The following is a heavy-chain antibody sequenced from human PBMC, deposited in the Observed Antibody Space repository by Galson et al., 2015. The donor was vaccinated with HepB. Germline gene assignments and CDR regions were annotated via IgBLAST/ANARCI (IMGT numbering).Heavy chain of an antibody. D-gene: IGHD3-22*01. CDR1: GYTLTELS. J-gene: IGHJ5*02. Sequence: SVKVSCKVSGYTLTELSMHWVRQAPGKGLEWMGGFDPEDGETIYAQKFQGRVTMTEDTSTDTAYMELSSLRSEDTAVYYCAREGKGYDSSGYYYAWFDPCGQGTLVTVSS. CDR2: FDPEDGET. CDR3: AREGKGYDSSGYYYAWFDP. V-gene: IGHV1-24*01.